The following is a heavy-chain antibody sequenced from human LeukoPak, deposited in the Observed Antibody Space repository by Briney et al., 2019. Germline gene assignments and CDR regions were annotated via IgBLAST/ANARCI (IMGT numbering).Heavy chain of an antibody. Sequence: SETLSLTCAVSGYSISSGYYWGWIRQPPGKGLEWIGSIYHSGSTYYNPSLKSRVTISVDTSKNQFSLKLSSVTAADTAVYYCAREYDSSGYYPSDAFDIWGQATMVTVSS. V-gene: IGHV4-38-2*02. CDR2: IYHSGST. CDR3: AREYDSSGYYPSDAFDI. CDR1: GYSISSGYY. J-gene: IGHJ3*02. D-gene: IGHD3-22*01.